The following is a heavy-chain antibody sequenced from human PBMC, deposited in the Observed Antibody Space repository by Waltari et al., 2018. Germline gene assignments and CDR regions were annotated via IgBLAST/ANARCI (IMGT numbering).Heavy chain of an antibody. D-gene: IGHD1-26*01. CDR1: GGSISSSSYY. J-gene: IGHJ6*02. V-gene: IGHV4-61*02. CDR3: ARVVGGTGANYYYRMDV. Sequence: QVQLQASGPGLVKPSQTLSLTCNVSGGSISSSSYYWSWIRQPAGKGLEWIERTYTSGNINNDPALKSRVTRSADTSNNQLSLRLTSVTAADTAVYYGARVVGGTGANYYYRMDVWGQGTTVTVSS. CDR2: TYTSGNI.